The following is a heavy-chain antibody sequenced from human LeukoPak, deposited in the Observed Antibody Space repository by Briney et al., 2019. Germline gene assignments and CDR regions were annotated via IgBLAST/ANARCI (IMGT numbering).Heavy chain of an antibody. D-gene: IGHD1-7*01. CDR3: ARGRYNWSYVAYFGY. CDR1: GYTFTSYG. CDR2: ISAYNGNT. J-gene: IGHJ4*02. V-gene: IGHV1-18*01. Sequence: ASVKVSCKASGYTFTSYGISWVRQAPGQGLEWMGWISAYNGNTNYAQKLQGRVTMTTDTSTSTAYMELRSLRSEDTAVYYCARGRYNWSYVAYFGYWGQGTLVTVSS.